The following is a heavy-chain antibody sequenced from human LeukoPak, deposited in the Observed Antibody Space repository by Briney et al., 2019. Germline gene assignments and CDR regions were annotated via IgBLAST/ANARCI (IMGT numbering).Heavy chain of an antibody. D-gene: IGHD2-2*02. V-gene: IGHV3-21*01. CDR3: ARDAQVAYQLLYPFYYYYMDV. CDR2: ISSSSSYK. CDR1: GFTFSSYS. J-gene: IGHJ6*03. Sequence: GGSLRLSCAASGFTFSSYSMNWVRQAPGKGLEWVSSISSSSSYKYYADSVKGRFTISRDNAKNSLYLQMNSLRAEDTAVYYCARDAQVAYQLLYPFYYYYMDVWGKGTTVTVSS.